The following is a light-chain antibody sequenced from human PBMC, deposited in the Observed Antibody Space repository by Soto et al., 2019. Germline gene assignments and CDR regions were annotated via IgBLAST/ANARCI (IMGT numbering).Light chain of an antibody. V-gene: IGKV3-15*01. Sequence: EIVMTQSPATLSVSPGERATLSCRASQSVSSNLAWYQQKPGQAPRLLIYGASTRATGIPARFSGSGSGTEFTLTISSLQSEDFAIYFCQHYNNWPPDRTFGQGTKVAIK. CDR3: QHYNNWPPDRT. CDR2: GAS. CDR1: QSVSSN. J-gene: IGKJ1*01.